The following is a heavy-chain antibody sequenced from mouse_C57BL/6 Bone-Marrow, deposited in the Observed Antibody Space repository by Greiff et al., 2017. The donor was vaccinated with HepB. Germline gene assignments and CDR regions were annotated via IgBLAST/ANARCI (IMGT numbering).Heavy chain of an antibody. CDR1: GYSFTDYN. J-gene: IGHJ3*01. D-gene: IGHD1-1*01. Sequence: VHVKQSGPELVKPGASVKISCKASGYSFTDYNMNWVKQSNGKSLEWIGVINPNYGTTSYNQKFKGKATLTVDQSSSTAYMQLNSLTSEDSAVYYCARIRYYGSSYVGFAYWGQGTLVTVSA. CDR3: ARIRYYGSSYVGFAY. CDR2: INPNYGTT. V-gene: IGHV1-39*01.